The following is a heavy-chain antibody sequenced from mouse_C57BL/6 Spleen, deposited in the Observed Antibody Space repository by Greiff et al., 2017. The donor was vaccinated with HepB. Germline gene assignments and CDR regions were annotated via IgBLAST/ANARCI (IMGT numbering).Heavy chain of an antibody. CDR2: IYWDDDK. V-gene: IGHV8-12*01. CDR3: ARRSSYDYDEGYAMDY. J-gene: IGHJ4*01. CDR1: GFSLSTSGMG. D-gene: IGHD2-4*01. Sequence: QVTLKESGPGILQSSQTLSLTCSFSGFSLSTSGMGVSWIRQPSGKGLEWLAHIYWDDDKRYNPSLKSRLTISKDTSRNQVFLKITSVDTADTATYYCARRSSYDYDEGYAMDYWGQGTSVTVSS.